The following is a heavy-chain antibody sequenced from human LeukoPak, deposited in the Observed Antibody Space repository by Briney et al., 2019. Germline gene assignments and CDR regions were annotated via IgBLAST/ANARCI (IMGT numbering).Heavy chain of an antibody. CDR1: GFTFSDYN. V-gene: IGHV3-48*02. Sequence: GGSLRLSCAASGFTFSDYNTNWVRQAPGKGLEWISYINENSETAFYAPSLKGRFTISRDNAKNFLYLQMNSLRDEDTAVYYCARGLGSSWFYRWGQGTLVTVSS. CDR2: INENSETA. J-gene: IGHJ4*02. D-gene: IGHD6-13*01. CDR3: ARGLGSSWFYR.